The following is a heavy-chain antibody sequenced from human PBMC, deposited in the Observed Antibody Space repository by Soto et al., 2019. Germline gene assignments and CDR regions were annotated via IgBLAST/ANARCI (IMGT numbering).Heavy chain of an antibody. CDR1: GFTFSYYW. CDR2: IHSDVRST. CDR3: TSGDRGAFDL. D-gene: IGHD3-10*01. V-gene: IGHV3-74*01. Sequence: EVQLVESGGGLVRPGGSLRLSCAASGFTFSYYWMHWVRQAPGKGLVWVSRIHSDVRSTTYADFVQGRFIISRDNARNTENSQMISVGVEDKAVYYCTSGDRGAFDLWGQGTVVTVSS. J-gene: IGHJ3*01.